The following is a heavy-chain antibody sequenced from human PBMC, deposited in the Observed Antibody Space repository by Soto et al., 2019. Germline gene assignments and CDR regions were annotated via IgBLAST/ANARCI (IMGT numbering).Heavy chain of an antibody. Sequence: WIGYIYHSGSTYYNPSLKSRVTISVDRSKNQFSLKLSSVTAADTAVYYCARDDGGSYARADYWGQGTLVTVSS. V-gene: IGHV4-30-2*01. J-gene: IGHJ4*02. CDR3: ARDDGGSYARADY. CDR2: IYHSGST. D-gene: IGHD1-26*01.